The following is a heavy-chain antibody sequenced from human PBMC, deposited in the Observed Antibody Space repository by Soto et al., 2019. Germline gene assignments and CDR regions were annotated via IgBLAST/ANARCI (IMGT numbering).Heavy chain of an antibody. CDR3: ARRHGGYVGYYYYFDY. D-gene: IGHD5-12*01. CDR2: IYPGDSDT. CDR1: GYSFTGYW. V-gene: IGHV5-51*01. Sequence: PGESLKISCKGSGYSFTGYWIGWVRQMPGKGLEWMGIIYPGDSDTRYSPSFQGQVTISADKSISTAYLQWSSLKASDTAMYYCARRHGGYVGYYYYFDYWGQGTLVTVSS. J-gene: IGHJ4*02.